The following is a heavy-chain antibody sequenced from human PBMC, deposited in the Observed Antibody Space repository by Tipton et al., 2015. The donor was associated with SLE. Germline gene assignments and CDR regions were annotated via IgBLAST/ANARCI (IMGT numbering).Heavy chain of an antibody. CDR2: IFYTGST. CDR3: ARSPSILPAASDVFDV. Sequence: TLSLTCSVSGGSISSYFWTWIRQPPGKGLEWIGHIFYTGSTTYNPSLESRLTISVDTSKNQFSLRLSSATAADTAVYFCARSPSILPAASDVFDVWGQGTVVTVSS. D-gene: IGHD2-2*01. J-gene: IGHJ3*01. V-gene: IGHV4-59*01. CDR1: GGSISSYF.